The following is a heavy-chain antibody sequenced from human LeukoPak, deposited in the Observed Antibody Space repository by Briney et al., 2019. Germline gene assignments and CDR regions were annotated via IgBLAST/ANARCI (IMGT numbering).Heavy chain of an antibody. D-gene: IGHD1-26*01. CDR3: ARAPRSGSYYSWFDP. J-gene: IGHJ5*02. V-gene: IGHV3-7*01. CDR2: INQDGSEK. CDR1: GFTFSGYC. Sequence: GGSLRLSCTASGFTFSGYCMSWVRQAPGKGLEWVANINQDGSEKYYVDSVKGRFTISRDNAKNSLSLQMNSLRAEDTAVYYCARAPRSGSYYSWFDPWGQGTLVTVSS.